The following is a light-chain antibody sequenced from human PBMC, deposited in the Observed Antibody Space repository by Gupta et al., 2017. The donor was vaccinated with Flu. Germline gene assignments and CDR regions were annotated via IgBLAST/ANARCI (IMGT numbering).Light chain of an antibody. CDR2: EDN. V-gene: IGLV6-57*01. Sequence: NFMLTQPHSVSESPGKTVTLSCTRSSGSIASNYVQWYQQRPGPSPITVIYEDNQRPSGVPDRFSGSIDSSSNSASLTISGLKNEDEADYYCQSYEVFGGGTKLTVL. CDR3: QSYEV. CDR1: SGSIASNY. J-gene: IGLJ2*01.